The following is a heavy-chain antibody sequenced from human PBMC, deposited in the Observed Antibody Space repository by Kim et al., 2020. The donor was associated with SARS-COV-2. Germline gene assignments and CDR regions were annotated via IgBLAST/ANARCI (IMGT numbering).Heavy chain of an antibody. CDR3: VRGVTAAGNLGGY. CDR1: GFTFSSYW. CDR2: MNTDGSVT. V-gene: IGHV3-74*03. D-gene: IGHD6-13*01. J-gene: IGHJ4*02. Sequence: GGSLRLSCEASGFTFSSYWMHWVRQAPGKGLVWVSYMNTDGSVTKYADSVRGRFIISRDNAKKTLYLQMNSLRVDDTAFYYCVRGVTAAGNLGGYWGQGTLVTVSS.